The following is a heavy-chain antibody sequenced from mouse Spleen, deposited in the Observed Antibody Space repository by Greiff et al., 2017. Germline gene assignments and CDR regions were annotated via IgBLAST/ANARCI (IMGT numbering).Heavy chain of an antibody. V-gene: IGHV1-69*01. Sequence: QVHVKQPGAELVMPGASVKLSCKASGYTFTSYWMHWVKQRPGQGLEWIGEIDPSDSYTNYNQKFKGKATLTVDKSSSTAYMQLSSLTSEDSAVYYCAREGLLRAMDYWGQGTSVTVSS. CDR1: GYTFTSYW. J-gene: IGHJ4*01. CDR2: IDPSDSYT. D-gene: IGHD2-3*01. CDR3: AREGLLRAMDY.